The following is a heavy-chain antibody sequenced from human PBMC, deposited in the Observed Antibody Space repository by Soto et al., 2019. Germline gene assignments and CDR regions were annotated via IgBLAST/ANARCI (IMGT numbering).Heavy chain of an antibody. CDR2: MYNTGST. CDR1: GCSISGYY. CDR3: ARDLWGYCGTDCYPLDV. D-gene: IGHD2-21*02. V-gene: IGHV4-59*01. Sequence: SETLSLTCNVSGCSISGYYWSLIRQPPGKGLEWIGYMYNTGSTVYNPSFKSRVTISVDTSKNQFSLKLNSVTAADTAVYYCARDLWGYCGTDCYPLDVWGQGTTVTVSS. J-gene: IGHJ6*02.